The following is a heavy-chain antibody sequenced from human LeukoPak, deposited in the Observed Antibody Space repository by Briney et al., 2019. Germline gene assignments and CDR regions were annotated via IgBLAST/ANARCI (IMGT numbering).Heavy chain of an antibody. CDR2: IIPIFGTA. Sequence: ASVKVSCKASGGTFSSYAISWVRQAPGQGLEWMGGIIPIFGTANYAQKFQGRVTITADESTSTAYMELSSLRSEDAAVYYCARDPSTYYDILTGYDAFDIWGQGTMVTVSS. CDR1: GGTFSSYA. V-gene: IGHV1-69*13. J-gene: IGHJ3*02. D-gene: IGHD3-9*01. CDR3: ARDPSTYYDILTGYDAFDI.